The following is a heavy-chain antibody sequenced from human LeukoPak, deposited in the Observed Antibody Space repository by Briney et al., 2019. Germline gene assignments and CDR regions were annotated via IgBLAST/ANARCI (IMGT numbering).Heavy chain of an antibody. Sequence: SETLSLTCTVSGYSISSGYYWGWIRQPPGKGLEWIGSIYHSGSTNYNPSLKSRVTISVDTSKNHFSLKLSSVTAADTAVYYCARGYDSNGYVYYYYYMDVWGKGTSVTVSS. V-gene: IGHV4-38-2*02. CDR2: IYHSGST. J-gene: IGHJ6*03. CDR1: GYSISSGYY. CDR3: ARGYDSNGYVYYYYYMDV. D-gene: IGHD3-22*01.